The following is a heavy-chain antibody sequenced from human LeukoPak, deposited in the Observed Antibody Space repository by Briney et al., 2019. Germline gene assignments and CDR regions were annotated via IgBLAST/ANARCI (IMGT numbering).Heavy chain of an antibody. Sequence: SETLSLTCTVSGYSINSGHYWGWIRQPPGKRLEWIGSIYYSGNTYYNPTLKSRITISVDTSKNQFSLNLTSVTAADAAVYYCARETRPLYSSGRSPWGQGTLVTVSS. CDR3: ARETRPLYSSGRSP. CDR1: GYSINSGHY. V-gene: IGHV4-38-2*02. CDR2: IYYSGNT. J-gene: IGHJ5*02. D-gene: IGHD6-19*01.